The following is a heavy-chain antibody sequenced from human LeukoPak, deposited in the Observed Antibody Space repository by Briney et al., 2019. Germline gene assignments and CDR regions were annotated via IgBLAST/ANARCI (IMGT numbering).Heavy chain of an antibody. J-gene: IGHJ4*02. CDR2: ISGSSSYI. CDR1: GFTFSSYS. D-gene: IGHD3-22*01. V-gene: IGHV3-21*01. CDR3: ARRSDYYDSSGYDY. Sequence: PGGSLRLSCAASGFTFSSYSVNWVRQAPGMFLEWVSSISGSSSYIYYADSVKGRFTISRDNVKNSLFLQMDSLRAEDTAVYYCARRSDYYDSSGYDYWGQGTLVTVSS.